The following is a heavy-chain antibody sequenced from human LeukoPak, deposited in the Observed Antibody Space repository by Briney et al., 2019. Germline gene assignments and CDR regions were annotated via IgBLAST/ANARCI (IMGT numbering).Heavy chain of an antibody. CDR3: VRDGPQSSGPRGDN. CDR1: GFILSRYW. J-gene: IGHJ4*02. CDR2: ISGDGSSI. D-gene: IGHD3-22*01. Sequence: PGGSLRLSCAASGFILSRYWMYWVRQAPGKGLIFVSRISGDGSSISYADSVKGRFTISRDNAKNTLYLQMNNLRAEDTAVYYCVRDGPQSSGPRGDNWGQGILVTVSS. V-gene: IGHV3-74*01.